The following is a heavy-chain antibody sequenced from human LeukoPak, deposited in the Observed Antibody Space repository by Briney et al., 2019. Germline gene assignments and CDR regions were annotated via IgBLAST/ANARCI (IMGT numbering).Heavy chain of an antibody. CDR3: AKDRIGVAAPEAYFDY. D-gene: IGHD6-19*01. CDR1: GFSLSTYG. V-gene: IGHV3-30*18. J-gene: IGHJ4*02. Sequence: GGSLRLSCAASGFSLSTYGVHWVRQAPGKGLEWVAVISYDGTNKDYADSVKGRFTISRDNSKNTLYLQMDSLRAEDTAVYYCAKDRIGVAAPEAYFDYWGQGTLVTVSS. CDR2: ISYDGTNK.